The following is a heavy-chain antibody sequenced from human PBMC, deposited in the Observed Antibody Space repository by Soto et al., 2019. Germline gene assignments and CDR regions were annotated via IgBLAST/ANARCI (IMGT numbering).Heavy chain of an antibody. Sequence: EVQLLESGGGLVQPGGSQTLFCAPSGLLLSSYAMRWARGSTGKGLVWLSAISGSGGSTYYADSVKGRFTISRDNSKNTLYLQMNSLRAEDTAVYYCAKDLLAGPLEYSGYGVDYWGQGTLVTVSS. CDR3: AKDLLAGPLEYSGYGVDY. V-gene: IGHV3-23*01. CDR1: GLLLSSYA. J-gene: IGHJ4*02. D-gene: IGHD5-12*01. CDR2: ISGSGGST.